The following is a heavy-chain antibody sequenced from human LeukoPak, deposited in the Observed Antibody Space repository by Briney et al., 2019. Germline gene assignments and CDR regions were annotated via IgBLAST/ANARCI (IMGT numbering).Heavy chain of an antibody. CDR3: ARDRGAVAGRQVWGHDAFDI. V-gene: IGHV1-69*13. Sequence: GASVKVSCKASGGTFSSYAISWVRQAPGQGLEWMGGIIPIFGTANYAQKFQGRVTITADESTSTAYMELSSLRSEDTAVYYCARDRGAVAGRQVWGHDAFDIWGQGTRVTVSS. D-gene: IGHD6-19*01. J-gene: IGHJ3*02. CDR1: GGTFSSYA. CDR2: IIPIFGTA.